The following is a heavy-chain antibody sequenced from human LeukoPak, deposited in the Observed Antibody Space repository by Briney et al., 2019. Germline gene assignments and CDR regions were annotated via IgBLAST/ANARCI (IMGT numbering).Heavy chain of an antibody. CDR2: ISWNSGSI. V-gene: IGHV3-9*01. CDR1: AFTFDDYA. Sequence: AGGSLRLSCAASAFTFDDYAMHWVRQAPGKGLEWVSGISWNSGSIGYADSVKGRFTISRDNAKNSLYLQMNSLRAEDTALYYCAKAQSTVVTPEDWFDPWGQGTLVTVSS. D-gene: IGHD4-23*01. CDR3: AKAQSTVVTPEDWFDP. J-gene: IGHJ5*02.